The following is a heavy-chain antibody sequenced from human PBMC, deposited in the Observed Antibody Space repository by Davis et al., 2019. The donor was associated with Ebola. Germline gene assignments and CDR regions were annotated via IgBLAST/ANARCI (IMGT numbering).Heavy chain of an antibody. CDR1: GFTFSSYS. Sequence: GESLKISCAASGFTFSSYSMNWVRQAPGKGLEWVSSISCSSSYIYYADSVKGRFTISRDNSKKTLYLQMNSLRDEDTAVYYCAKSGLSFGVVKYHYGMDVWGKGTTVTVSS. CDR3: AKSGLSFGVVKYHYGMDV. D-gene: IGHD3-3*01. V-gene: IGHV3-21*04. J-gene: IGHJ6*04. CDR2: ISCSSSYI.